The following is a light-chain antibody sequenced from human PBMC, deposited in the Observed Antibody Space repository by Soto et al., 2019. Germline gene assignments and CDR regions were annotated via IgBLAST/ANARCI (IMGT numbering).Light chain of an antibody. CDR3: QQYNSPYT. J-gene: IGKJ2*01. Sequence: DIQMTQSPSTLSASVGDRVTITCRASQSISSWLAWYQQKPGKAPKLLIYKASSLESGVPSRFSGSGSGTEFPITISSLQPDDFATYYCQQYNSPYTFGQGTKLEIK. V-gene: IGKV1-5*03. CDR2: KAS. CDR1: QSISSW.